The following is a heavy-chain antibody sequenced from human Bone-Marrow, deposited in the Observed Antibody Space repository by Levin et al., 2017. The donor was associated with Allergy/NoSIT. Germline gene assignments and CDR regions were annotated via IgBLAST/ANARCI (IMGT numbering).Heavy chain of an antibody. CDR3: AKDMSPNFLVVVPAAIALPYMDV. CDR2: ISWNSGSI. CDR1: GFTFDDYA. J-gene: IGHJ6*02. D-gene: IGHD2-2*02. Sequence: PGGSLRLSCAASGFTFDDYAMHWVRQAPGKGLEWVSGISWNSGSIGYADSVKGRFTISRDNAKNSLYLQMNSLRAEDTALYYCAKDMSPNFLVVVPAAIALPYMDVWGQGTTVTVSS. V-gene: IGHV3-9*01.